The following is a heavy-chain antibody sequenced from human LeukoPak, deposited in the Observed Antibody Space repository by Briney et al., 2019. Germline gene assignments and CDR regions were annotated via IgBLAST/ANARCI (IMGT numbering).Heavy chain of an antibody. CDR1: GFTFSSYW. J-gene: IGHJ6*03. Sequence: GGSLRLSCAASGFTFSSYWMSWVRQAPGKGLEWVANIKQDGSEKYYVDSVKGRFTISRDNAKNSLCLQMNSLRAEDTAVYYCARELIVGATWHYYYYMDVWGKGTTVTVSS. D-gene: IGHD1-26*01. CDR3: ARELIVGATWHYYYYMDV. CDR2: IKQDGSEK. V-gene: IGHV3-7*01.